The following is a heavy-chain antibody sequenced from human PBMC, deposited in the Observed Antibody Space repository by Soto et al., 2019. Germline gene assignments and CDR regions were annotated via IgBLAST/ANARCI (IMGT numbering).Heavy chain of an antibody. J-gene: IGHJ4*02. CDR3: AKALGELSPESYDY. CDR1: GFSFSSYG. D-gene: IGHD3-16*02. Sequence: QVQLVESGGGVVQPGRSLRLSCEASGFSFSSYGMHWVRQAPGKGLEWVAFISYDGSNKYYVDSVQGRFNIYRDSSRNALYLQMNSLRHEDTAVYYCAKALGELSPESYDYWGQGTLVTVSS. V-gene: IGHV3-30*18. CDR2: ISYDGSNK.